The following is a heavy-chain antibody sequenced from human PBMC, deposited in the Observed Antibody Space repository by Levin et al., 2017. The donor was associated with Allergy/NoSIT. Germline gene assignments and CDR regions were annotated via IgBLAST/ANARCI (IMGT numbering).Heavy chain of an antibody. CDR2: INHSGST. CDR3: ARGRWMATWYYFDY. V-gene: IGHV4-34*01. Sequence: SQTLSLICAVYGGSFSGYYWSWIRQPPGKGLEWIGEINHSGSTNYNPSLKSRVTISVDTSKNQFSLKLSSVTAADTAVYYCARGRWMATWYYFDYWGQGTLVTVSS. J-gene: IGHJ4*02. D-gene: IGHD5-24*01. CDR1: GGSFSGYY.